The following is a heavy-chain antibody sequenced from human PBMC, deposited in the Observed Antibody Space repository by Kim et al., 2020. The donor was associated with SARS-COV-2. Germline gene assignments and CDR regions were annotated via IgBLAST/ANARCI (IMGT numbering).Heavy chain of an antibody. CDR2: ISGSGGST. V-gene: IGHV3-23*01. Sequence: GGSLRLSCAASGFTFSSYAMSWVRQAPGKGLEWVSAISGSGGSTYYADSVKGRFTISRDNSKNTLYLQMSSLRAEDTAVYYCAKDRGGSGSRIRDAHYYYGMDVWGQGTTVTVSS. D-gene: IGHD3-10*01. J-gene: IGHJ6*02. CDR3: AKDRGGSGSRIRDAHYYYGMDV. CDR1: GFTFSSYA.